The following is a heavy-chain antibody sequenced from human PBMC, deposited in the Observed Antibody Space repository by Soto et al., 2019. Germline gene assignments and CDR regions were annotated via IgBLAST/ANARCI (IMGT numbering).Heavy chain of an antibody. D-gene: IGHD3-10*01. J-gene: IGHJ4*02. V-gene: IGHV4-59*08. CDR3: ARHGPPQRITMVRGVTPFDY. CDR1: GGSISSYY. CDR2: IYYSGST. Sequence: SETLSLTCTVSGGSISSYYWSWIRQPPGKGLEWIGYIYYSGSTNYNPSLKSRVTISVDTSKNQFSLKLSSVTAADTAVYYCARHGPPQRITMVRGVTPFDYWGQGTLVTVSS.